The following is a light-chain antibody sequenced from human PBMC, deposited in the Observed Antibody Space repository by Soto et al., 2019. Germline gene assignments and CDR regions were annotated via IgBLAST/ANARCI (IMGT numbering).Light chain of an antibody. J-gene: IGKJ4*01. Sequence: AIQLTQSPSSLSASVGDRVTITCRTSQGISSNLAWYQQRPGKAPNLLIYDASSLKGGVPSRFSGSVSVTDFTLTISSLQPEDFATYYCQQFNSYPLTFGGGTKVGIK. CDR1: QGISSN. CDR2: DAS. V-gene: IGKV1-13*02. CDR3: QQFNSYPLT.